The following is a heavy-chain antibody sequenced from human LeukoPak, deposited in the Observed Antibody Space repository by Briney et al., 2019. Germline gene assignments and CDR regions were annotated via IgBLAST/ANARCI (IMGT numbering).Heavy chain of an antibody. Sequence: GGPLRLSCAASGFTFSSYGMHWVRQAPGKGLEWVAFIRYDGSNKYYADSVKGRFTISRDNSKNTLYLQMNSLRAEDTAVYYCAKDEEASIVPDAFDIWGQGTMVTVSS. CDR2: IRYDGSNK. J-gene: IGHJ3*02. D-gene: IGHD2-2*01. CDR3: AKDEEASIVPDAFDI. V-gene: IGHV3-30*02. CDR1: GFTFSSYG.